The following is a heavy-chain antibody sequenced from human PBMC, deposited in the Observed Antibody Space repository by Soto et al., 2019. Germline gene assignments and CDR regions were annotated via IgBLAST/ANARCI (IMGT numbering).Heavy chain of an antibody. CDR1: GDSFSHYA. CDR3: ARAVRTGFYGMDV. V-gene: IGHV1-69*01. J-gene: IGHJ6*02. Sequence: QVQLVQSGVEVKKPGSSVKVSCRASGDSFSHYAVNWLRQAPGRGLEWMGGLIPVFGTSHYAQNFQGRVTIPADESTSTAYMELSSLTSEDTAIYYCARAVRTGFYGMDVWGQGTTVTVSS. CDR2: LIPVFGTS.